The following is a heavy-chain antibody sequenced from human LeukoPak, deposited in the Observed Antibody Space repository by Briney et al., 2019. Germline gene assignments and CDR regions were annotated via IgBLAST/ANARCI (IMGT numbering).Heavy chain of an antibody. CDR3: VRDWNGAYFDY. Sequence: PSETLSLTCIVSGDSISSGSYYWTWLRQPAGKGLEWIGRIHTSGNTNYSPSLKSRVTISRDTSKNQFSLRLTSVTAADTAVYYCVRDWNGAYFDYWGQGTLVTVSS. V-gene: IGHV4-61*02. CDR1: GDSISSGSYY. CDR2: IHTSGNT. J-gene: IGHJ4*02. D-gene: IGHD1-1*01.